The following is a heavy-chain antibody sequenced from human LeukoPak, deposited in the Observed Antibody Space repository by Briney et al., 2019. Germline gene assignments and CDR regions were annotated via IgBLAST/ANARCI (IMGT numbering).Heavy chain of an antibody. CDR3: AQQVGYCSSGSCYFTY. J-gene: IGHJ1*01. D-gene: IGHD2-15*01. Sequence: GGSLRLSCAASGFTFRNYWMSWVRQAPGKGLEWVSAISNTGGSTYYADSVKGRFTISRDKSKNTLSLQMNSLRAEDTAVYYCAQQVGYCSSGSCYFTYWGQGTLVTVSS. V-gene: IGHV3-23*01. CDR2: ISNTGGST. CDR1: GFTFRNYW.